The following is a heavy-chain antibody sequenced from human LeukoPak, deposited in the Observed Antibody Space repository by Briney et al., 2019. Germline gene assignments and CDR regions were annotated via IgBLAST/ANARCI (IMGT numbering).Heavy chain of an antibody. CDR2: IYYSGST. Sequence: SETLSLTCTVSGGSISSSSYYWGWIRQPPGKGLEWIGSIYYSGSTYYNPSLKSRVTISVDTSKNQFPLKLSSVTAADTAVYYCARDVDNYYVSSGYSGWFAPWGQGTLVAVSS. D-gene: IGHD3-22*01. CDR1: GGSISSSSYY. CDR3: ARDVDNYYVSSGYSGWFAP. V-gene: IGHV4-39*06. J-gene: IGHJ5*02.